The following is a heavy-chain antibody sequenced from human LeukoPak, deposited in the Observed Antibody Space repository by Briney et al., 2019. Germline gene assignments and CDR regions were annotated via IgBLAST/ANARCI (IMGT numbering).Heavy chain of an antibody. CDR3: ARITYYDFWSGSLTTLPSYGMDV. V-gene: IGHV4-34*01. Sequence: SETLSLTCAVYGGSLSGYYWNWIRQPPGKGLEWIGEINHSGSTNYNPSLKSRVTISVDTSKNQFSLKLSSVTAADTAVYYCARITYYDFWSGSLTTLPSYGMDVWGQGTTVTVSS. CDR2: INHSGST. D-gene: IGHD3-3*01. CDR1: GGSLSGYY. J-gene: IGHJ6*02.